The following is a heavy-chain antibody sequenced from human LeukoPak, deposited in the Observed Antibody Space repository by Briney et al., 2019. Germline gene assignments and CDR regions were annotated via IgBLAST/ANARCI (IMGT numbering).Heavy chain of an antibody. CDR1: GFTFSTYA. V-gene: IGHV3-23*01. Sequence: GGSLRLSCAASGFTFSTYAMSWVRQAPGKGREWVSAIDGSGTITYYADSVKGRFAISRDNSKNTLYLQMNSLRPEDTAVYSCARTSPVTANFDSWGQGTLVIVSS. D-gene: IGHD4-11*01. CDR2: IDGSGTIT. CDR3: ARTSPVTANFDS. J-gene: IGHJ4*02.